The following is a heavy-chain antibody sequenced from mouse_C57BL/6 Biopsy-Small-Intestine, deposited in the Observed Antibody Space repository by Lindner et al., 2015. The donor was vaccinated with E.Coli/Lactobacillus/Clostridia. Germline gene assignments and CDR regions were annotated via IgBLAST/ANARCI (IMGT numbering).Heavy chain of an antibody. CDR1: GYTFIGYV. D-gene: IGHD1-1*01. Sequence: SVKVSCKASGYTFIGYVMHWVRQAPGQSLEWMGWINAGNGNTKYSQKFQDRVTIARDTSANTAYMELSSLRPEDTAIYYCARDTEGYDVLTGYFSGHYGMDVWGQGTTVTVSS. CDR2: INAGNGNT. V-gene: IGHV1-84*02. J-gene: IGHJ1*01. CDR3: ARDTEGYDVLTGYFSGHYGMDV.